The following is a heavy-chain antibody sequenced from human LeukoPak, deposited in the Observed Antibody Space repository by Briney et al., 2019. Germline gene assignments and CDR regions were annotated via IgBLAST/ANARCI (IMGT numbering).Heavy chain of an antibody. CDR3: ARGAVIAPQTFDY. J-gene: IGHJ4*02. CDR2: IYYSGST. V-gene: IGHV4-61*01. Sequence: PSETLSLTCTVSGGSISSGSYYWTWIRQPPGKGLEWIGYIYYSGSTNYNPSLKSRVTISVDTSKNQFSLKLSSVTAADTAVYYCARGAVIAPQTFDYWGQGTLVTVSS. D-gene: IGHD2-21*01. CDR1: GGSISSGSYY.